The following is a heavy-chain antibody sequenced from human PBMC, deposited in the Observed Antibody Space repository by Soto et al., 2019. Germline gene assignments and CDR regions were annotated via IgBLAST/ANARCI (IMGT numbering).Heavy chain of an antibody. D-gene: IGHD2-8*01. CDR1: GFTFSSYA. J-gene: IGHJ3*02. CDR3: AKDLRAYFDAFDI. CDR2: IRGSGGSR. Sequence: EVQVLESGGGLVQPGGSLRLSCAASGFTFSSYAMGWVRQDPGKGLEWVSAIRGSGGSRYYGDSVKGRFTISRDNSKNTVSLQMNNLRAEDTAVYYCAKDLRAYFDAFDIWGQGTMVSVSS. V-gene: IGHV3-23*01.